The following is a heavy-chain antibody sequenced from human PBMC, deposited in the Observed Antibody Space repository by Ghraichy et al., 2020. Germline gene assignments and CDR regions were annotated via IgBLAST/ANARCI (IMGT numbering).Heavy chain of an antibody. CDR2: IYYSGST. D-gene: IGHD3-10*01. CDR1: GGSISSYY. CDR3: ARGGVELWFGESNPYYYYGMDV. V-gene: IGHV4-59*01. J-gene: IGHJ6*02. Sequence: SETLSLTCTVSGGSISSYYWSWIRQPPWKGLEWIGYIYYSGSTNYNPSLKSRVTISVDTSKNQFSLKLSSVTAADTAVYYCARGGVELWFGESNPYYYYGMDVWGQGTTVTVSS.